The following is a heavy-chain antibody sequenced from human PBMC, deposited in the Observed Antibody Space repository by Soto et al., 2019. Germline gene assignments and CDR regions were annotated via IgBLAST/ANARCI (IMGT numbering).Heavy chain of an antibody. Sequence: AGGSLRLSCVASGSSSDPFTMHWVRELPGKGLEWVAGLSWDRSTVAYADSVQGRFTISRDHAKNSVDLLMDSLRPDATAFYFCAGRLPDIVVLPSSIYFTSWGPGTQVTVSS. V-gene: IGHV3-9*02. D-gene: IGHD2-15*01. CDR2: LSWDRSTV. CDR1: GSSSDPFT. CDR3: AGRLPDIVVLPSSIYFTS. J-gene: IGHJ4*02.